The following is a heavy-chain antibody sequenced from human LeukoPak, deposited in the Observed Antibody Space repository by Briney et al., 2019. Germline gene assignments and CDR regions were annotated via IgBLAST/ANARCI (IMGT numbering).Heavy chain of an antibody. CDR3: AKDLNTYRYDSRDLQH. V-gene: IGHV3-30-3*01. CDR2: ISYDGSNK. Sequence: GRSLRLSCAASGFTFSSYAMHWVRQAPGKGLEWVAVISYDGSNKYYADSVKGRFTISRDNSKNTLYLQMNSLRPEDTAVYFCAKDLNTYRYDSRDLQHWGQGILVTVSS. CDR1: GFTFSSYA. J-gene: IGHJ1*01. D-gene: IGHD3-22*01.